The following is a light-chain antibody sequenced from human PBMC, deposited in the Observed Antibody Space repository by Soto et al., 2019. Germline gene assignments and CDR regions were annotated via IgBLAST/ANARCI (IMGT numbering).Light chain of an antibody. CDR3: QQYNGYSTWT. J-gene: IGKJ1*01. CDR1: QSISRW. V-gene: IGKV1-5*01. CDR2: DAS. Sequence: DIQMTQSPSTLSASLVDRVTITCRAIQSISRWLAWYQQKPGKAPKVLIWDASSLQRGVPSRFSGSGSGTEFTLTISSLQPDDFATYYCQQYNGYSTWTFGQGTKVDIK.